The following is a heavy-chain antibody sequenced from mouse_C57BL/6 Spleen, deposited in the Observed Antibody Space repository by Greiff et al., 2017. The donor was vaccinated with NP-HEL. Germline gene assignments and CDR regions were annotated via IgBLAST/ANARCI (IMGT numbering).Heavy chain of an antibody. D-gene: IGHD2-10*02. CDR2: IHPNSGST. V-gene: IGHV1-64*01. J-gene: IGHJ4*01. CDR3: ARGGMVQNYYAMDH. CDR1: GYTFTSYW. Sequence: QVQLQQPGAELVKPGASVKLSCKASGYTFTSYWMHWVKQRPGQGLEWIGMIHPNSGSTNYNEKFKSKATLTVDKSSSTAYMQLSSLTSEDSAVYYCARGGMVQNYYAMDHWGQGTSVTVSS.